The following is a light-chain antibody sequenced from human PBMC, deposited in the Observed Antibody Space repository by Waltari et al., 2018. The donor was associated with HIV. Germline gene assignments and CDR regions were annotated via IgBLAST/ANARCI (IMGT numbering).Light chain of an antibody. CDR1: SSDVGVSKY. J-gene: IGLJ1*01. V-gene: IGLV2-14*01. CDR3: SSYTSSSTYV. Sequence: QSALTQPASVSGSPGQSITIACTGSSSDVGVSKYVSWYQQHPGKAPKLMIYEVTYRPSGVSNRFSGSKSGNTASLTISGLQAEDEADYYCSSYTSSSTYVFGTGTKVTVL. CDR2: EVT.